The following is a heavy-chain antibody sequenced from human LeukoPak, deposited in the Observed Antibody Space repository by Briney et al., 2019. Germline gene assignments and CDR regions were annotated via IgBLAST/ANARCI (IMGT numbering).Heavy chain of an antibody. J-gene: IGHJ4*02. CDR1: GLIFNNYG. CDR2: IYSDGSKQ. CDR3: AKDVRSGYFDY. V-gene: IGHV3-33*06. D-gene: IGHD3-22*01. Sequence: GGSLSLSCAASGLIFNNYGMHWVRQAPGKGLEWVAVIYSDGSKQNYADSVKGRFTISRDDSKNTVYLQMNSLRADDTAVYYCAKDVRSGYFDYWGQGTLVTVSS.